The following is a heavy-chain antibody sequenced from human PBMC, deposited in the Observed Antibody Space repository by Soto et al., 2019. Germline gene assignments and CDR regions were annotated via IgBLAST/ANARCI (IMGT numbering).Heavy chain of an antibody. CDR3: AKDPLFDI. CDR2: ISGSGGST. Sequence: GGSLRLSCAASGFTFSRYAMSWVRQAPGKGLEWVSAISGSGGSTYYADSVKGRFTISRDNSKNMLYLHMTRLRAEDTAVYYCAKDPLFDIWGQGTMVTVSS. V-gene: IGHV3-23*01. D-gene: IGHD2-21*01. CDR1: GFTFSRYA. J-gene: IGHJ3*02.